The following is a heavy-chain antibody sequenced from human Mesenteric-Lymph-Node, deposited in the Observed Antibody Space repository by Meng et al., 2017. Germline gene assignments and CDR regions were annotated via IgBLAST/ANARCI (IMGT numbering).Heavy chain of an antibody. J-gene: IGHJ4*02. CDR1: GGSISSSSYY. V-gene: IGHV4-39*07. CDR3: ARGSYFFDY. CDR2: IYYSGST. D-gene: IGHD6-13*01. Sequence: SETLSLTCTVSGGSISSSSYYWGWIRQPPGKGLEWIGSIYYSGSTYYNPSLKSRVTISVDTSKNQFSLKLSSVTAADTAVYYCARGSYFFDYWGQGTLVTVSS.